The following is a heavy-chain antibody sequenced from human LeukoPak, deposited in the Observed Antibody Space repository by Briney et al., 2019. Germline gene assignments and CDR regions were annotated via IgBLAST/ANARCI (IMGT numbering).Heavy chain of an antibody. Sequence: PGGSLRLSCAASGFTFSSYWMHWVHQAPGKGLVWVSRINSDGSSTSYADSVKGRFTISRDNAKNTLYLQMNSLRAEDTAVYYCARVTGCSGGSCYPFFDYWGQGTLVTVSS. D-gene: IGHD2-15*01. CDR1: GFTFSSYW. CDR2: INSDGSST. CDR3: ARVTGCSGGSCYPFFDY. J-gene: IGHJ4*02. V-gene: IGHV3-74*01.